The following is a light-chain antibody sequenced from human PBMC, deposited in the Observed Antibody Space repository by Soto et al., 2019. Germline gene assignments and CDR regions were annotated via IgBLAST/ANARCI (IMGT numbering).Light chain of an antibody. CDR2: GVN. CDR3: CSFAGISTFYV. J-gene: IGLJ1*01. Sequence: QSVLTQPASVSGSPGQSITISCTGTSSDVGSYNLVSWYQQHPGKAPKLMIYGVNKRPSGVSNRFSGSKSGNTASLTISGFQAEDEADYYCCSFAGISTFYVFGIGTKVTVL. CDR1: SSDVGSYNL. V-gene: IGLV2-23*02.